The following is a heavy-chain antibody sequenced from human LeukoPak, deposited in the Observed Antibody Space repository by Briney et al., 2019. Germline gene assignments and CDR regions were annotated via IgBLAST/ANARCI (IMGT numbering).Heavy chain of an antibody. D-gene: IGHD2-15*01. CDR1: GYTFTSYG. J-gene: IGHJ4*02. V-gene: IGHV1-18*04. Sequence: ASVKVSCKASGYTFTSYGISWVRQAPGQGLEWMGWISAYNGNTNYAQKLQGRVTMTTDTYTSTAYMELRSLRSDDTAVYYCARGGIYCSGGRCYSEPLPLDYWGQGTLVTVSS. CDR2: ISAYNGNT. CDR3: ARGGIYCSGGRCYSEPLPLDY.